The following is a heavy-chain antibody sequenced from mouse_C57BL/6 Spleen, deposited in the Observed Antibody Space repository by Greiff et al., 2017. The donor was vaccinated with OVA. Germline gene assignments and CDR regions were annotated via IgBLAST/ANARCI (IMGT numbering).Heavy chain of an antibody. V-gene: IGHV1-54*01. D-gene: IGHD2-3*01. CDR2: INPGSGGT. CDR3: ARGGGYYTGYYAMDY. J-gene: IGHJ4*01. Sequence: QVQLQQSGAELVRPGTSVKVSCKASGYAFTNYLIEWVKQRPGQGLEWIGVINPGSGGTNYNEKFKGKATLTADKSSSTAYMQLSSLTSEDSAVYFCARGGGYYTGYYAMDYWGQGTSVTVSS. CDR1: GYAFTNYL.